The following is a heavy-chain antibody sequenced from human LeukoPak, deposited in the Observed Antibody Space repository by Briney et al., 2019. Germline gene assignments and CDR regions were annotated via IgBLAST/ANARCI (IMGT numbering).Heavy chain of an antibody. D-gene: IGHD5-12*01. J-gene: IGHJ4*02. V-gene: IGHV4-59*08. CDR3: ARHLSGYSGYDLASFDY. Sequence: SDTLSLTCTVSGGSISSYYWSWIRQPPGKGLEWIGYIYYSGSTNYNPSLKSRVTISVDTSKNQFSLKLSSVTAADTAVYYCARHLSGYSGYDLASFDYWGQGTLVTVSS. CDR2: IYYSGST. CDR1: GGSISSYY.